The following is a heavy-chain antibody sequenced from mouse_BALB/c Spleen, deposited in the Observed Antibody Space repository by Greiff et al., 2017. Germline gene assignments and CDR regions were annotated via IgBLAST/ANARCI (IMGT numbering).Heavy chain of an antibody. Sequence: EVMLVESGGGLVQPGGSLKLSCAASGFTFSSYGMSWVRQTPDKRLELVATINSNGGSTYYPDSVKGRFTISRDNAKNTLYLQMSSLKSEDTAMYYCAREGSYHYFDYWGQGTTLTVSS. D-gene: IGHD2-12*01. CDR1: GFTFSSYG. J-gene: IGHJ2*01. CDR2: INSNGGST. CDR3: AREGSYHYFDY. V-gene: IGHV5-6-3*01.